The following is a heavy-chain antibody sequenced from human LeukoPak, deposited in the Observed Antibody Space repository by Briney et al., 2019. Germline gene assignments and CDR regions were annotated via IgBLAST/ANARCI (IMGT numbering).Heavy chain of an antibody. CDR3: ARGPPLTYDHTPEGYYHYYMDV. CDR2: IIPIFATT. Sequence: ASVKVSCKTSGGTFGSFAIAWLRQAPGQGLEWMGGIIPIFATTNYAQEFQGRVSITADEFTSTVYMELTSLRSDDTGVYYCARGPPLTYDHTPEGYYHYYMDVWGKGTTVTISS. D-gene: IGHD1-14*01. V-gene: IGHV1-69*13. J-gene: IGHJ6*03. CDR1: GGTFGSFA.